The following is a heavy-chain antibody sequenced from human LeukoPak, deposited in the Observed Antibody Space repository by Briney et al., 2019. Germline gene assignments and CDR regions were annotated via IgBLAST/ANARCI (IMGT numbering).Heavy chain of an antibody. CDR1: GFTFSSYG. Sequence: GGSLRLSCAASGFTFSSYGMHWVRQAPGKGLEWVAVISYDGSNKYYADSVKGRFTISRDNSKNTLYLQMNSLRAEDTAVYYCAKAPVADPPPDYWGQGTLVTVSS. CDR2: ISYDGSNK. V-gene: IGHV3-30*18. D-gene: IGHD6-19*01. J-gene: IGHJ4*02. CDR3: AKAPVADPPPDY.